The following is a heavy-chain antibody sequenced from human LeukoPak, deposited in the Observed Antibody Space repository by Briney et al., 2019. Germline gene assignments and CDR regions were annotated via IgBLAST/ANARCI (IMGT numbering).Heavy chain of an antibody. Sequence: PGGSLRLSCAASGFTVSSNYMSWVRQAPGKGLEWVSGISRSGDRTYYADSVKGRFTISRDNSENTLYLQMNSLRAEDTAVYYCAKDRTSPTVWGKGTTVTISS. CDR2: ISRSGDRT. D-gene: IGHD1-26*01. V-gene: IGHV3-23*01. J-gene: IGHJ6*04. CDR1: GFTVSSNY. CDR3: AKDRTSPTV.